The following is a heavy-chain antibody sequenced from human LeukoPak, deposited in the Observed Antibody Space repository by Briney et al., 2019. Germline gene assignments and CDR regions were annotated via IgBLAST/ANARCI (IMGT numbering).Heavy chain of an antibody. CDR2: ISQSEGT. V-gene: IGHV4-34*01. CDR3: ARGTDWSKTGY. J-gene: IGHJ4*02. CDR1: GGSFNDYY. Sequence: SETLSLTCAVYGGSFNDYYCSWIRQPPGKGLEWIGEISQSEGTHYNPSLKSRVIMSVDTSKNQCSLKLSSVTAADTAVYYCARGTDWSKTGYWGQGTMVTVSS. D-gene: IGHD3-3*01.